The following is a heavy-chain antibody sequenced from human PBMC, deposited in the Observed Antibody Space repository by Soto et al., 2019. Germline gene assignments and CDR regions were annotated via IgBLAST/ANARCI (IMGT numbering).Heavy chain of an antibody. D-gene: IGHD2-8*01. Sequence: QVQLVESGGGVVQPGRSLRLSCAASGFTFSSYGMHWVRQAPGKGLEWVAVIWYDGSNKYYADSVKGRFTISRDNSKNTLYLQMNSLRAEDTAVYYCARDSFGVTYTYYYYGMDVWGQGTTVTVSS. CDR3: ARDSFGVTYTYYYYGMDV. CDR1: GFTFSSYG. CDR2: IWYDGSNK. V-gene: IGHV3-33*01. J-gene: IGHJ6*02.